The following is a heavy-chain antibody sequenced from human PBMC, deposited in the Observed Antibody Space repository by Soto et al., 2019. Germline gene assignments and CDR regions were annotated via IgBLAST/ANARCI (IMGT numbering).Heavy chain of an antibody. CDR2: ISSSGSTI. CDR3: ARATYYDFWSGYHYYYGMDV. V-gene: IGHV3-11*01. CDR1: GFTFSDYY. D-gene: IGHD3-3*01. Sequence: PGGSLRLSCAASGFTFSDYYMSWIRQAPGKGLEWVSYISSSGSTIYYADPVKGRFTISRDNAKNSLYLQMNSLRAEDTAVYYCARATYYDFWSGYHYYYGMDVWGQGTTVTVSS. J-gene: IGHJ6*02.